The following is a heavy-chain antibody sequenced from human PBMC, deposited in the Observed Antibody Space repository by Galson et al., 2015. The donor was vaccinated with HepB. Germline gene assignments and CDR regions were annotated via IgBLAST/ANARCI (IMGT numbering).Heavy chain of an antibody. CDR2: ISSSSSTI. J-gene: IGHJ4*02. CDR3: ARAGGSSGYDSDY. CDR1: GFTFSSYS. D-gene: IGHD5-12*01. V-gene: IGHV3-48*04. Sequence: SLRLSCAASGFTFSSYSMNWVRQAPGKGLEWVSYISSSSSTIYYADSVKGRFTISRDNAKSSLYLQMNSLRAEDTAVYYCARAGGSSGYDSDYWGQGTLVTVSS.